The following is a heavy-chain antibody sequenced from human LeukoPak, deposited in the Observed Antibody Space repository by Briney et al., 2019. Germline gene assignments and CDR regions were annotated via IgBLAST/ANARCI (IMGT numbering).Heavy chain of an antibody. V-gene: IGHV3-30*04. CDR3: ARDGSYDILTGYHYYYHMDV. D-gene: IGHD3-9*01. Sequence: GGSLRLSCAASGFTFSSYAMHWVRQAPGKGLEWVAVISYDGSNKYYADSVKGRFTISRDNSKNTLYLQMNSLRAEDTAVYYCARDGSYDILTGYHYYYHMDVWGKGTTVTVSS. J-gene: IGHJ6*03. CDR1: GFTFSSYA. CDR2: ISYDGSNK.